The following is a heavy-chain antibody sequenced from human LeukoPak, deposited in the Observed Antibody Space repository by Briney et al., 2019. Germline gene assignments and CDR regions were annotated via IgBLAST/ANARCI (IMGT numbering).Heavy chain of an antibody. D-gene: IGHD5-12*01. CDR2: ISGSGSST. CDR1: GFTFSTYA. Sequence: GGSLRLSCAASGFTFSTYAMNWVRQAPGKGLDWVSGISGSGSSTYYADSVKGRFTISRDNSKNTLYLQMNSLRVEDTAVYFCASHGGLWGQGTLVTVSS. CDR3: ASHGGL. V-gene: IGHV3-23*01. J-gene: IGHJ4*02.